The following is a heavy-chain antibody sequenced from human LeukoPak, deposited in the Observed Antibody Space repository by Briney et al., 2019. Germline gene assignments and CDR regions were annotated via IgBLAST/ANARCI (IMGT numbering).Heavy chain of an antibody. J-gene: IGHJ3*02. Sequence: SVKVSCKASGGTFSSYAISWVRQAPGQGLEWMGGIIPIFGTANYAQKFQGRVTITANESTSTAYMELSSLRSEDTAVYYCARAESGREIAAFDIWGQGTMVTVSS. CDR3: ARAESGREIAAFDI. CDR2: IIPIFGTA. V-gene: IGHV1-69*13. D-gene: IGHD6-25*01. CDR1: GGTFSSYA.